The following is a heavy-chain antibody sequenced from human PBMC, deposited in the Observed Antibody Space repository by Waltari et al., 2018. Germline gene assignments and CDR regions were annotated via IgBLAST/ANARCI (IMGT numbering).Heavy chain of an antibody. J-gene: IGHJ6*02. V-gene: IGHV4-34*01. Sequence: QVQLQQWGAGLLKPSETLSLTCAVYGGSFSGYYWSWIRQTPGKGLEWIGEINHSGRTNYNPSLKSRVTISVDTSKNQFSLKLSSVTAADTAVYYCASPIALGYSSSWYPSYGMDVWGQGTTVIVSS. D-gene: IGHD6-13*01. CDR3: ASPIALGYSSSWYPSYGMDV. CDR2: INHSGRT. CDR1: GGSFSGYY.